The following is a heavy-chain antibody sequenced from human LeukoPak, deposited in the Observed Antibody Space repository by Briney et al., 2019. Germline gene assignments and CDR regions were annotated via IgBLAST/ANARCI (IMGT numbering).Heavy chain of an antibody. CDR1: GYTFTSYD. CDR3: ARSIVVVPAALPNPPKYGMDV. D-gene: IGHD2-2*01. Sequence: ASVTVSFTASGYTFTSYDINWVRQATGQGRGGMGWMNPNSGNTGYAQKFQGRVTMTRNPSISPAYMELSSLRSEDTAVYYCARSIVVVPAALPNPPKYGMDVWGQGTTVTVS. J-gene: IGHJ6*02. CDR2: MNPNSGNT. V-gene: IGHV1-8*01.